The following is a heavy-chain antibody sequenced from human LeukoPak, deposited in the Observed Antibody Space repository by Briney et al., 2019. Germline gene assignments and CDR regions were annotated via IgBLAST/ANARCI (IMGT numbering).Heavy chain of an antibody. V-gene: IGHV4-4*07. J-gene: IGHJ3*02. D-gene: IGHD3-3*01. CDR3: ARERTIIGNAFDI. Sequence: SETLSLTCTDSGSSISSYYWSWIRQPAGKGLEWIGRIYTSGSTNYNPSLKSRVTMSVDTSKNQFSLKLSSVTAADTAVYYCARERTIIGNAFDIWGQGTMVTVSS. CDR1: GSSISSYY. CDR2: IYTSGST.